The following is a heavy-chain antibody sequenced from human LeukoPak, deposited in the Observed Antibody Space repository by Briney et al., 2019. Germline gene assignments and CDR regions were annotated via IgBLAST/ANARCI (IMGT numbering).Heavy chain of an antibody. CDR2: INSDGSST. V-gene: IGHV3-74*01. J-gene: IGHJ6*03. D-gene: IGHD6-19*01. Sequence: GGSLRLSCAASGFTFSSYWMHWVRQAPGKGLVWVSRINSDGSSTSYADSVKGRFTISRDNAKNTLYLQMNSLRAEDTAVYYCARGDSSGWYSYYYYMDVWGKGTTVTVSS. CDR3: ARGDSSGWYSYYYYMDV. CDR1: GFTFSSYW.